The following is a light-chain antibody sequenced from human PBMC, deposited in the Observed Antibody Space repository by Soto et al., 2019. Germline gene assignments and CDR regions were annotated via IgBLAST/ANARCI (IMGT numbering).Light chain of an antibody. CDR2: DVT. CDR1: SSDFGSYKY. J-gene: IGLJ1*01. CDR3: SSYTSSSTYV. Sequence: QSALTQPASVSGSPGQSITISCTGTSSDFGSYKYVSWYQQHPGKAPKLMIHDVTNRPSGVSNRFSGSKSGNTASLTISGLQAEDEADYYCSSYTSSSTYVFGTGTKATVL. V-gene: IGLV2-14*01.